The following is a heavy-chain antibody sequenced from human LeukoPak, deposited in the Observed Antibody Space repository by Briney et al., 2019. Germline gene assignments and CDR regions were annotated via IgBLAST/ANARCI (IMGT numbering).Heavy chain of an antibody. CDR1: GYTFTSYG. V-gene: IGHV1-18*01. J-gene: IGHJ5*02. CDR3: ARVGYYYGSGSYYVGNWFDP. Sequence: GASVKVSCKASGYTFTSYGISWVRQAPGQGLEWMGLISAYNGNTNYAQKLQGRVTMTTDTSTSTAYMELRSLRSDDTAVYYCARVGYYYGSGSYYVGNWFDPWGQGTLVTVSS. CDR2: ISAYNGNT. D-gene: IGHD3-10*01.